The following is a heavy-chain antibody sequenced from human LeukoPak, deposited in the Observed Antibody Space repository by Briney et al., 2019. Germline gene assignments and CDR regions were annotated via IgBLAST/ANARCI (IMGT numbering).Heavy chain of an antibody. CDR3: AIVLLHSSSWYMVRGYFDY. CDR2: ISGSGGST. Sequence: GGSLRLSCAASEFTFSSYAMSWVRQAPGKGLEWVSAISGSGGSTYYADSVKGRFTISRDNSKNTLYLHMNSLRAEDTAVYYCAIVLLHSSSWYMVRGYFDYWGQGTLVSVSS. V-gene: IGHV3-23*01. D-gene: IGHD6-13*01. J-gene: IGHJ4*02. CDR1: EFTFSSYA.